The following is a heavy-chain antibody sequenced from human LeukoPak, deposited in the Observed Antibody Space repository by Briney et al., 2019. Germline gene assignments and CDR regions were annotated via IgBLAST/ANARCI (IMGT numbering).Heavy chain of an antibody. D-gene: IGHD3-10*01. CDR1: SGSISSSSYY. CDR3: ARSSYGAGSKPYWVDY. V-gene: IGHV4-39*01. CDR2: YSGST. J-gene: IGHJ4*02. Sequence: SETLSLTCTVSSGSISSSSYYGAWIRQPPGKGLEYIGSYSGSTYYNPSLKSRVTISVDTSKKQFSLKLSSVTAADTAVYYCARSSYGAGSKPYWVDYWGQGTLVTVSS.